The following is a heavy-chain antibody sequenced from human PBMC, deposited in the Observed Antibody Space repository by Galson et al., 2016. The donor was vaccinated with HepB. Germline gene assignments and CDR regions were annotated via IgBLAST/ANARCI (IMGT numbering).Heavy chain of an antibody. CDR3: GRGHYGMDV. Sequence: SLRLSCAASGFTFHEYSMHWVRQAPGTRLMWVSGIIGDGSRTSYADSVKGRFTISRDSAKNTVELQINGLRSEDTAVYYCGRGHYGMDVWGRGTTVTVSS. CDR1: GFTFHEYS. J-gene: IGHJ6*02. CDR2: IIGDGSRT. V-gene: IGHV3-74*01.